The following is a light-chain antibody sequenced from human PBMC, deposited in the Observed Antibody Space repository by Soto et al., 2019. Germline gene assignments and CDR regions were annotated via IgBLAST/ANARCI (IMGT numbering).Light chain of an antibody. J-gene: IGLJ1*01. Sequence: QPVLTQPASVSGSPGQSITISCTGTSSDVGGYNYVSWYQQHPGKAPKFMIYDVSNRPSGVSNRFSGSKSGNTAFLTISGLQAEDEADYYCSSYTTSNTRQIVFGTGTKLTVL. CDR3: SSYTTSNTRQIV. V-gene: IGLV2-14*03. CDR1: SSDVGGYNY. CDR2: DVS.